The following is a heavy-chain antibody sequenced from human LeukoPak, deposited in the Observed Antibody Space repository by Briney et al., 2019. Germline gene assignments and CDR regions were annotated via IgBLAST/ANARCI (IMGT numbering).Heavy chain of an antibody. CDR3: ARGAYDYVWGSYRPRGLDY. D-gene: IGHD3-16*02. J-gene: IGHJ4*02. Sequence: SETLSLTCTVSGGYISSYYWSWIRQPPGKGLEWIGYIYYSGSTNYNPSLKSRVTISVDTSKNQFSLKLSSVTAADTAVYYCARGAYDYVWGSYRPRGLDYWGQGTLVTVSS. CDR2: IYYSGST. CDR1: GGYISSYY. V-gene: IGHV4-59*01.